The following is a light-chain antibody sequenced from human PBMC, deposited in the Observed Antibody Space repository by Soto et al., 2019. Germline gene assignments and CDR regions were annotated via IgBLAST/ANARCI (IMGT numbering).Light chain of an antibody. J-gene: IGLJ2*01. CDR2: EVN. Sequence: QSVLTQPPSASGSPGQSVTISCTGTRNDVGGYKFVSWYKRHPGRAPTLIIYEVNKRPSGVPDRFSGSKSGNAASLTVSGLQSEDEADYYCRSYAGRNTLLFGGGTKLTVL. CDR3: RSYAGRNTLL. CDR1: RNDVGGYKF. V-gene: IGLV2-8*01.